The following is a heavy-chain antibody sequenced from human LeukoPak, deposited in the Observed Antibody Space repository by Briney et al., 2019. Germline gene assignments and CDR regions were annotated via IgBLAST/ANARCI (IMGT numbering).Heavy chain of an antibody. CDR2: ISAYNGST. Sequence: ASVKVSCKASGYTFTSYGISWVRQAPGQGLEWMGWISAYNGSTNYAQKLQGRVTMTTDTSTSTAYMELRSLRSDDTAVYYCARDFRSYYGSGSYYRDAFDIWGQGTMVTVSS. CDR1: GYTFTSYG. V-gene: IGHV1-18*01. J-gene: IGHJ3*02. CDR3: ARDFRSYYGSGSYYRDAFDI. D-gene: IGHD3-10*01.